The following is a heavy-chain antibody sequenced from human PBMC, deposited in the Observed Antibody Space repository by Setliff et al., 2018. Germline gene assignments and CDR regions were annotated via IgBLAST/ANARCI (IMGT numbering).Heavy chain of an antibody. CDR1: GGSISSGSYY. CDR3: ARGDYYDPKYYFDY. D-gene: IGHD3-22*01. Sequence: PSETLSLTCTVSGGSISSGSYYWSWIRQPAGKGLEWIGHIYRSGSTYYNPSLKSRVTISVDTSKNQFSLKLSSVTAADTAVYYCARGDYYDPKYYFDYWGQGTLVTVS. V-gene: IGHV4-61*09. CDR2: IYRSGST. J-gene: IGHJ4*02.